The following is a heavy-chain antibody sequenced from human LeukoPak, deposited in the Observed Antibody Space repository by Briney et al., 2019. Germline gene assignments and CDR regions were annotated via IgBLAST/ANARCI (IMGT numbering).Heavy chain of an antibody. V-gene: IGHV1-18*01. CDR3: ASGPRFTLRGRLAGSALDI. Sequence: ASVKVSCKASGYTFTSYGISWVRQAPGQGLEWMGWISAYNGNTNYAQKLQGRVTMTTDTSTSTAYMELRSLRSDDTAVYYCASGPRFTLRGRLAGSALDIWGQGTMVTVSS. D-gene: IGHD1-14*01. CDR1: GYTFTSYG. J-gene: IGHJ3*02. CDR2: ISAYNGNT.